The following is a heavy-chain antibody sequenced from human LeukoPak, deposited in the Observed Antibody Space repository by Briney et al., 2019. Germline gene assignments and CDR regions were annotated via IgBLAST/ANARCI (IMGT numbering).Heavy chain of an antibody. CDR3: VLVGYYYDSSGYYWFDP. CDR2: IIPILGIA. CDR1: GGTFISYA. J-gene: IGHJ5*02. V-gene: IGHV1-69*10. Sequence: SVTVSFKASGGTFISYAISWVRQAPGQGVEWMGRIIPILGIANYAQKFQGRVTITADKSTSTAYMELSSLRSEDTAVYYCVLVGYYYDSSGYYWFDPWGQGTLVTVSS. D-gene: IGHD3-22*01.